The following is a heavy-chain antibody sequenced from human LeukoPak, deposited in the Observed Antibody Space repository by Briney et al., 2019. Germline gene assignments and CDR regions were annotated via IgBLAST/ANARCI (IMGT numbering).Heavy chain of an antibody. CDR3: AREKYYDFWSGYYTEHSDY. V-gene: IGHV1-18*01. CDR2: ISAYNGNT. CDR1: GYTFTSYG. Sequence: ASVTVSFKASGYTFTSYGISWVRQAPGQGLEWMGWISAYNGNTNYAQKLQGRVTTTTDTSTSTAYMELRSLRSDDTAVYYCAREKYYDFWSGYYTEHSDYWGQGTLVTVSS. D-gene: IGHD3-3*01. J-gene: IGHJ4*02.